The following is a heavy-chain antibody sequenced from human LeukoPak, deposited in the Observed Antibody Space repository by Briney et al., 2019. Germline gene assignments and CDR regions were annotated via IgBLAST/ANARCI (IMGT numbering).Heavy chain of an antibody. V-gene: IGHV4-61*02. CDR2: IYTTGTT. J-gene: IGHJ6*03. D-gene: IGHD4-23*01. Sequence: PSQTLSLTCTVSGGSINSSNHYWTWIRQPAGKGLEWIGRIYTTGTTNYNPSLKSRVTISVDTSKNQFSLRLASVTAADTAVYYCARDGGSPEYYFYYYYMDVWGKGTTVTVSS. CDR3: ARDGGSPEYYFYYYYMDV. CDR1: GGSINSSNHY.